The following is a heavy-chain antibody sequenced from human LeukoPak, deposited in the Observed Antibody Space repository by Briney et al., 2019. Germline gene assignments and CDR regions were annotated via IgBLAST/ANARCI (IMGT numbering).Heavy chain of an antibody. J-gene: IGHJ5*02. CDR2: IYTSGST. CDR3: ARDRGYCSGGSCPNWFDP. Sequence: PSETLSLTCTVSGGSISSYYWGWIRQPAGKGLEWIGRIYTSGSTNYNPSLKSRVTMSVDTSKNQFSLKLSSVTAADTAVYYCARDRGYCSGGSCPNWFDPWGQGTLVTVSS. CDR1: GGSISSYY. D-gene: IGHD2-15*01. V-gene: IGHV4-4*07.